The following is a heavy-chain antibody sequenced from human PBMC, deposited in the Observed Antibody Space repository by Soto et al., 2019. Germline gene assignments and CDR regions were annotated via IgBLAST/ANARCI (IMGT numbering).Heavy chain of an antibody. V-gene: IGHV3-7*01. Sequence: GGSLRLSCAASGFTFSSYWMSWVRQAPGKGLEWVANIKQDGSEKYYVDSVKGRFTISRDNAKNSLYLQMNSLRAEDTAVYYCARVPCSSTSCYRRLFDLWGRGTLVTVSS. CDR2: IKQDGSEK. D-gene: IGHD2-2*01. CDR1: GFTFSSYW. J-gene: IGHJ2*01. CDR3: ARVPCSSTSCYRRLFDL.